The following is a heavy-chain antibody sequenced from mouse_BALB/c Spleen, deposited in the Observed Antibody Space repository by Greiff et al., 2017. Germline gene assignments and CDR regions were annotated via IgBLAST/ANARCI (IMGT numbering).Heavy chain of an antibody. CDR3: ARTAGNSYYFDY. Sequence: SGPELVKPGALVKISCKASGYTFTSYDINWVKQRPGQGLEWIGWIYPGDGSTKYNEKFKGKATLTADKSSSTAYMQLSSLTSENSAVYFCARTAGNSYYFDYWGQGTTLTVSS. V-gene: IGHV1S33*01. D-gene: IGHD2-1*01. CDR2: IYPGDGST. CDR1: GYTFTSYD. J-gene: IGHJ2*01.